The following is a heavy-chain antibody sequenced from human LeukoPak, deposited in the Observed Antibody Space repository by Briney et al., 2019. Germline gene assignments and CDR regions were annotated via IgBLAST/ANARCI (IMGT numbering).Heavy chain of an antibody. CDR1: GGSFSGYY. CDR3: ARDGTGYSSGWYLSGTTPNDAFGI. Sequence: SETLSLTCAVHGGSFSGYYWSWIRQPPGKGLEWIGEINHSGSTNYNPSLKSRVTISVDTSKNQFSLKLSSVTAADTAVYYCARDGTGYSSGWYLSGTTPNDAFGIWGQGTMVTVSS. V-gene: IGHV4-34*01. D-gene: IGHD6-19*01. CDR2: INHSGST. J-gene: IGHJ3*02.